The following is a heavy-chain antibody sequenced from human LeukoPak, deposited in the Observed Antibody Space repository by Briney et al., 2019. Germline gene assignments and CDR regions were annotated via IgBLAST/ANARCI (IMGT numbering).Heavy chain of an antibody. V-gene: IGHV4-4*07. CDR1: GGSISSYY. D-gene: IGHD2-15*01. J-gene: IGHJ6*03. CDR3: ARGVVVVAAMEDYYYYYYMDV. Sequence: SETLSLTCTVSGGSISSYYWSWIRQPAGKRLEWIGRIYTSGSTNYNPSLKSRVTMSVYTSKNQFSLKLSSVTAADTAVYYCARGVVVVAAMEDYYYYYYMDVWGKGTTVTVSS. CDR2: IYTSGST.